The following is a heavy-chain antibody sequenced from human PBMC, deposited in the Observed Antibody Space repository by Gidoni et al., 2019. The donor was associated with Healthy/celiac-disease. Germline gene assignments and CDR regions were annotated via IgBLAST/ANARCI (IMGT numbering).Heavy chain of an antibody. D-gene: IGHD6-13*01. CDR1: GFTFSSYA. J-gene: IGHJ4*02. Sequence: QVQLVESGGGVVQPGRSLRLYCAAAGFTFSSYAMHWVRQAPGKGLEWVAVISYDGSNKYYADSVKGRFTISRDNSKNTLYLQMNSLRAEDTAVYYCARDLSGGLAAAGHWGQGTLVTVSS. CDR2: ISYDGSNK. V-gene: IGHV3-30-3*01. CDR3: ARDLSGGLAAAGH.